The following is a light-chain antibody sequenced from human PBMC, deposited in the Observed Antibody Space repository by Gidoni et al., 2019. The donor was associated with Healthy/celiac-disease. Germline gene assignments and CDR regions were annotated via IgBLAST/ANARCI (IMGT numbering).Light chain of an antibody. J-gene: IGKJ2*01. CDR1: QSVSSY. V-gene: IGKV3-11*01. CDR2: DAS. CDR3: QQRSNWPPPYT. Sequence: IVLTQSPATLSLSPGERANLSCRASQSVSSYLAWYQQKPGQAPMLLIYDASNRATGIPARFSGSGSGTDFTLTISSLEPEDFAVYYCQQRSNWPPPYTFGQGTKLEIK.